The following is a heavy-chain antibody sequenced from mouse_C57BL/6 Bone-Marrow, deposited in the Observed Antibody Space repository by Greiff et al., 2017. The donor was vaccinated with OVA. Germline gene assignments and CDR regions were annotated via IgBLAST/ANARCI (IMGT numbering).Heavy chain of an antibody. J-gene: IGHJ2*01. CDR3: ARSRLPLYFDY. Sequence: VHVKQSGPELVKPGASVKIPCKASGYTFTDYNMDWVKQSHGKSLEWIGDINPNNGGTIYNQKFKGKATLTVDKSSSTAYMELRSLTSEDTAVYDCARSRLPLYFDYWGQGTTLTVSS. V-gene: IGHV1-18*01. D-gene: IGHD2-4*01. CDR2: INPNNGGT. CDR1: GYTFTDYN.